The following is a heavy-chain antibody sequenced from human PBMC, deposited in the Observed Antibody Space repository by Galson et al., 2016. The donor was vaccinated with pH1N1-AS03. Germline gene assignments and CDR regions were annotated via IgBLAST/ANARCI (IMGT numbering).Heavy chain of an antibody. D-gene: IGHD3-3*02. J-gene: IGHJ4*02. CDR1: GLTFSSFW. CDR3: AKDVFSRPDY. Sequence: SLRLSCAASGLTFSSFWMAWVRQAPGKGLEWVANINHDGSAKYYVDSVKGRVTISRDNAKNSLYPQMNSLRTDDTAVYYCAKDVFSRPDYWGQGTLVTVSS. CDR2: INHDGSAK. V-gene: IGHV3-7*03.